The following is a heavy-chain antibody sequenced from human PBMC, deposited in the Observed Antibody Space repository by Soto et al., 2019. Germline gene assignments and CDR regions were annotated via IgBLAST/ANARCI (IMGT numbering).Heavy chain of an antibody. Sequence: EVQLLESGGGLVQPGGSLRLSCAASGFTFSSYAMSWVRQAPGKGLEWVSAISGSGGSTYYADSVKGRFTISRDNSKNTLYLQMNSLRAEDTAVYYCAKDTAVTNSYYYGMDVWGQGTTVTVSS. CDR2: ISGSGGST. D-gene: IGHD4-4*01. J-gene: IGHJ6*02. CDR3: AKDTAVTNSYYYGMDV. V-gene: IGHV3-23*01. CDR1: GFTFSSYA.